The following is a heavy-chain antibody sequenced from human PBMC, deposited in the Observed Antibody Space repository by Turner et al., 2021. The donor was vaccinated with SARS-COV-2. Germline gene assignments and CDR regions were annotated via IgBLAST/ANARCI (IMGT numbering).Heavy chain of an antibody. D-gene: IGHD4-17*01. V-gene: IGHV3-33*01. CDR2: RWYDGSNK. CDR1: GFTFSSYG. CDR3: ARGAHGDYEDAFDI. Sequence: QVQLVESGGGVVQPGRSLRLSCAASGFTFSSYGMHWVRQAPGKGLEWVAVRWYDGSNKFYADSVKGRFTISRDNSKNTLYLQMNSLRAEDTAVYYCARGAHGDYEDAFDIWGQGTLVTISS. J-gene: IGHJ3*02.